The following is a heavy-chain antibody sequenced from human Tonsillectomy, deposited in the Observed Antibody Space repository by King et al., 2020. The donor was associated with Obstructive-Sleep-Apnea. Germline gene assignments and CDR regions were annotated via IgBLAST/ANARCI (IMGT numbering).Heavy chain of an antibody. CDR1: GGSISSSSYY. J-gene: IGHJ4*02. CDR3: ARARAGPY. V-gene: IGHV4-39*07. CDR2: IYYSGST. Sequence: QLQESGPGLVKPSETLSLTCTVSGGSISSSSYYWGWIRQPPGKGLEWIGRIYYSGSTYYNPSLKSRVLISVYTAKNQFSLKLSSVTAADTAVYYCARARAGPYWGQGTLVTVSS.